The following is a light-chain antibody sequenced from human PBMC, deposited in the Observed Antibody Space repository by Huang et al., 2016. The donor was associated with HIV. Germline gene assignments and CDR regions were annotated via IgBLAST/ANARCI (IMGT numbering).Light chain of an antibody. J-gene: IGKJ2*01. CDR1: QCVSSY. V-gene: IGKV3-11*01. CDR3: QPHSNWPL. CDR2: DTS. Sequence: ELVLTQSPATLSLSPGQSATLSCRASQCVSSYLAWYQQKPGQAPRRIIYDTSKRATGVPDRFSGSGSGTDFNLTITRLEPVDFAVSYCQPHSNWPLLGEGTKLEI.